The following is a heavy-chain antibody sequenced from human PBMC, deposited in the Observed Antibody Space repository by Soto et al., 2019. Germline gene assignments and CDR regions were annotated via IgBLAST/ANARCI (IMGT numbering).Heavy chain of an antibody. Sequence: ASVKVSCKASGYTFTSYAMHSVRQAPGQRLEWMGWINAGNGNTKYSQKFQGRVTITRDTSASTAYMELSSLRSEDTAVYYCARRIVVVTALDYWGQGTLVNVSS. CDR2: INAGNGNT. J-gene: IGHJ4*02. CDR3: ARRIVVVTALDY. V-gene: IGHV1-3*01. D-gene: IGHD2-21*02. CDR1: GYTFTSYA.